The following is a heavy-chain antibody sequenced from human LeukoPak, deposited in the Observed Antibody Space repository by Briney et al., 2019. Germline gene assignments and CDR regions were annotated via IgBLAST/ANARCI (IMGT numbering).Heavy chain of an antibody. CDR2: ISGSGGST. Sequence: GGSLRLSCAASGFTFSSYAMSWVRQAPGKGLEWVSAISGSGGSTYYADSVKGRFTISRDNSKNTLYLQMNSLRAEDTAVCYCAKLYYDILTGYYGKYYFDYWGQGTLVTVSS. V-gene: IGHV3-23*01. D-gene: IGHD3-9*01. CDR1: GFTFSSYA. CDR3: AKLYYDILTGYYGKYYFDY. J-gene: IGHJ4*02.